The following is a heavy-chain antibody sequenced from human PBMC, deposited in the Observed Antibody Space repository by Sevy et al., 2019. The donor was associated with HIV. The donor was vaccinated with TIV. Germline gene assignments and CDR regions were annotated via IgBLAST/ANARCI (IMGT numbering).Heavy chain of an antibody. CDR3: ARDKNHYDRSVYYDAFDS. J-gene: IGHJ3*02. CDR2: IKEDGSDK. CDR1: GFTLSSFW. V-gene: IGHV3-7*03. Sequence: GGSLRLSCAASGFTLSSFWMTWVRQAPGKGLEWVANIKEDGSDKNYLDSVKGRFTISGNNAKNSLYLQMNSLRAEDTAVYYCARDKNHYDRSVYYDAFDSGGQGTMVTVSS. D-gene: IGHD3-22*01.